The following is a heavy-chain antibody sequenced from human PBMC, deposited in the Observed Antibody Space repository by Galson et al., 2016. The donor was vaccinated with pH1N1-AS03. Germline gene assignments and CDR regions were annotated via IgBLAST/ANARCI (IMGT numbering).Heavy chain of an antibody. CDR3: ARRAYGDYVDYFDY. V-gene: IGHV5-51*01. CDR1: GYTFTKYW. D-gene: IGHD4-17*01. J-gene: IGHJ4*02. CDR2: IFPGDSDT. Sequence: QSGAEVKKPGESLKISCKGSGYTFTKYWIGWVRQMPGKALEWMGIIFPGDSDTRYRPSFQGQVTISADKSISTAYLQLNSLKASDTAMYYCARRAYGDYVDYFDYWGQGTLVTVSS.